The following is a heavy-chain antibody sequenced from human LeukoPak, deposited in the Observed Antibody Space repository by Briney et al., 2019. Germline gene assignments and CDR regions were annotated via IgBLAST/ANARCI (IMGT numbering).Heavy chain of an antibody. J-gene: IGHJ4*02. V-gene: IGHV4-61*02. CDR1: GVSISSGSDY. CDR3: ARGVLREFDY. Sequence: PSETLSLTCTVSGVSISSGSDYWSWIRQPAGKGLEWIGRIYTSGSTNYNPSLKSRVTISVDTSKNQFSLKLSSVTAADTAVYYCARGVLREFDYWGQGTLVTVSS. CDR2: IYTSGST. D-gene: IGHD1-26*01.